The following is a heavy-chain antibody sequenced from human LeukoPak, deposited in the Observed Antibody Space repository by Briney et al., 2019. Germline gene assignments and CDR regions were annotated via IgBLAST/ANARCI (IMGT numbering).Heavy chain of an antibody. V-gene: IGHV1-2*02. CDR2: INPNSGGT. Sequence: ASVKVSCKASGYTFTGSYMHWVRQAPGQGLEWMGWINPNSGGTNYAQKFQGRVTMTRDTSISTAYMELSRLRSDDTAVYYCARDRFVVVTAVYYGMDVWGQGTTVTVSS. D-gene: IGHD2-21*02. J-gene: IGHJ6*02. CDR1: GYTFTGSY. CDR3: ARDRFVVVTAVYYGMDV.